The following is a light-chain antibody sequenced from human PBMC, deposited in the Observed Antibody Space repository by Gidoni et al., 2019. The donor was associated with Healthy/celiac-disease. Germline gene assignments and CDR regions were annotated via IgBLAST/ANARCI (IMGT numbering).Light chain of an antibody. Sequence: QSALTQPASVSGSPGQSIPISCPGTSRDVGGYNYVSWYQQHPGKAPKLMIYEVSNRPSGVSNRFSGSKSGNTASLTISGLQAEDEADYYCSSYTSSSTLVFGTGTKVTVL. CDR1: SRDVGGYNY. V-gene: IGLV2-14*01. CDR3: SSYTSSSTLV. CDR2: EVS. J-gene: IGLJ1*01.